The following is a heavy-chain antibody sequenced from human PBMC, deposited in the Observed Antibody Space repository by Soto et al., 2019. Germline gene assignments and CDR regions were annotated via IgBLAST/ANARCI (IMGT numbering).Heavy chain of an antibody. CDR2: ISAYNGNT. Sequence: ASVKVSCKASGYTFTSYGISWVRQAPGQGLEWMGWISAYNGNTNYAQKLQGRVTMTTDTSTSTAYMELRSLRSDDTAMYCCARVLTAAGFDYWGQGTLVTVSS. CDR3: ARVLTAAGFDY. CDR1: GYTFTSYG. D-gene: IGHD6-13*01. V-gene: IGHV1-18*01. J-gene: IGHJ4*02.